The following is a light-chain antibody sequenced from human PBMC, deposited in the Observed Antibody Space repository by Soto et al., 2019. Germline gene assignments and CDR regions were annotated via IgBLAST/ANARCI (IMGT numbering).Light chain of an antibody. CDR2: HDT. CDR3: QVWASSADLYV. V-gene: IGLV3-21*02. Sequence: SYELTQPPSVSVAPGQTATITCGGNNIGGKTVHWYQQKPGQAPVVVVDHDTDRPSGIPERFSGSNSGNTATLTISRVEAGDEADYYCQVWASSADLYVFGPGTQLTVL. J-gene: IGLJ1*01. CDR1: NIGGKT.